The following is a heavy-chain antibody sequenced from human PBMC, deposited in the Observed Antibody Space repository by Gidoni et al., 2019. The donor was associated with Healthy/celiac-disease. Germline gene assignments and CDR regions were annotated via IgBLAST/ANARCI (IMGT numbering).Heavy chain of an antibody. CDR2: ISYDGSNK. CDR1: GFTFSSYG. Sequence: QVQLVESGGGVVQPGRSLRLSCAASGFTFSSYGMHWVRQAPGKGLEWVAVISYDGSNKYYADSVKGRFTISRDNSKNTLYLQMNSLRAEDTAVYYCAKEVHYGSGYHPDYWGQGTLVTVSS. J-gene: IGHJ4*02. CDR3: AKEVHYGSGYHPDY. V-gene: IGHV3-30*18. D-gene: IGHD3-10*01.